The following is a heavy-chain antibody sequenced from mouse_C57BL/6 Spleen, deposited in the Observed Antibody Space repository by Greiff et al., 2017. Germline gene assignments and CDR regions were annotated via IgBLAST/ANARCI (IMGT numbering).Heavy chain of an antibody. CDR3: ASSRVSSGYGAMDY. J-gene: IGHJ4*01. D-gene: IGHD3-2*02. Sequence: VHVKQSVAELVRPGASVKLSCTASGFNIQNTYMHWVKQRPEQGLEWIGRIDPANGNTKYAPKFKGKATITADTSSNHAYLQLCSQTSEQTSIYCCASSRVSSGYGAMDYWGQGTLVTVSS. CDR1: GFNIQNTY. V-gene: IGHV14-3*01. CDR2: IDPANGNT.